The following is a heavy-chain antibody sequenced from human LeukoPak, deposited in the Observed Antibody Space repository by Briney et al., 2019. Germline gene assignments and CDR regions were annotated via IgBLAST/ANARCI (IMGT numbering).Heavy chain of an antibody. CDR2: ISAYNGDT. Sequence: GASVKVSCKASGYTFNNYGISWVRQAPGQGLEWMGWISAYNGDTKYAQKFQGRVTMTTDTSTSTAYVELRGLRSDDTAVYYCARDGNFIAMGIVVTPFDYWGQGTLVTVSS. CDR3: ARDGNFIAMGIVVTPFDY. V-gene: IGHV1-18*01. J-gene: IGHJ4*02. D-gene: IGHD3-22*01. CDR1: GYTFNNYG.